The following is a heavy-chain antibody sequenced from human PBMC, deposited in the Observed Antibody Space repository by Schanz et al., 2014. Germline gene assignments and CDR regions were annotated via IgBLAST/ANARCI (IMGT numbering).Heavy chain of an antibody. CDR1: GFNFNTYA. J-gene: IGHJ4*02. CDR2: INWNGGST. CDR3: VRDTDYHFDY. D-gene: IGHD4-17*01. Sequence: EVQLVESGGGLVQPGGSLRISCAASGFNFNTYAMSWVRQAPGKGLEWVSGINWNGGSTGYADSVRGRFTISRDNAKNALYLQMNSLRAEDTAVYYCVRDTDYHFDYWGQGTLVTVSS. V-gene: IGHV3-20*04.